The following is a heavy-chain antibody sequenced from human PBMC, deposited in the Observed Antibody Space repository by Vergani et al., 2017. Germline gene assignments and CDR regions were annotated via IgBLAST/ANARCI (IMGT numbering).Heavy chain of an antibody. CDR2: SKPKTEGGTT. V-gene: IGHV3-15*01. D-gene: IGHD3-10*01. Sequence: EVRLVESGGGLVKPGGSLRLSCQVSGFDFSQAWMNWVRQSPGKGLEYIGLSKPKTEGGTTHYNAAMKGRVTISRDDSTNTAYLQLSSLGTDDTAIYFCSAQTQSCHDYGGQGTLVAVSS. J-gene: IGHJ4*02. CDR1: GFDFSQAW. CDR3: SAQTQSCHDY.